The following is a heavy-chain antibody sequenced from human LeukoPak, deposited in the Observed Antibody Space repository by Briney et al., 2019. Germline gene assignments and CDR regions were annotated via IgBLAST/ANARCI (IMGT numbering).Heavy chain of an antibody. CDR2: IYPGDSDT. J-gene: IGHJ4*02. CDR3: ARQDGNALYCFDY. D-gene: IGHD2-2*01. V-gene: IGHV5-51*01. CDR1: GYPFSSHW. Sequence: GESLKISCKGSGYPFSSHWIGWVRQMPGKGLEWMGIIYPGDSDTRYSPSFQGRVTILVDKSINTAYLQWSSLKASDTATYYCARQDGNALYCFDYWGQGTLVTVSS.